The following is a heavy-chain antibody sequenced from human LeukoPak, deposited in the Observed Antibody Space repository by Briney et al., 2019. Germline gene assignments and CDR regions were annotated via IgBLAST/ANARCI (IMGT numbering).Heavy chain of an antibody. J-gene: IGHJ4*02. CDR2: ISAYNGNT. Sequence: ASVKVSCKASGYTFTSYGISWVRQAPGHGLERMGWISAYNGNTNYAQKLQGRVTMTTDTSTSIAYMELRSLRSDDTAVYYCARDLHHCSGGSCYSVYDYWGQGTLVTVSS. CDR1: GYTFTSYG. D-gene: IGHD2-15*01. V-gene: IGHV1-18*01. CDR3: ARDLHHCSGGSCYSVYDY.